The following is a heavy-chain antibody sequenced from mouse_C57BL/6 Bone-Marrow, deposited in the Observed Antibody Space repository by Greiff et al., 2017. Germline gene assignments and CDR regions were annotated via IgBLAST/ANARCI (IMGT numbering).Heavy chain of an antibody. CDR3: ARQGGREFAY. J-gene: IGHJ3*01. CDR2: ISNGGGST. CDR1: GFTFSDYY. Sequence: DVMLVESGGGLVQPGGSLKLSCAASGFTFSDYYMYWVRQTPEKRLEWVAYISNGGGSTYYPDTVKGRFTISRDNAKNTLYLQMSRLKSEDTAMYYCARQGGREFAYWGQGTLVTVSA. V-gene: IGHV5-12*01.